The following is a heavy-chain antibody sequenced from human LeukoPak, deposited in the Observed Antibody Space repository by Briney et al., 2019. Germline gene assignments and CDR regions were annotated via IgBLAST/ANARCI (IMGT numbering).Heavy chain of an antibody. D-gene: IGHD6-19*01. CDR1: GFTFSSNY. Sequence: GGSLRLSCAASGFTFSSNYMSWVRQAPGKGLEWVSVIYSGGSTYYADSVKGRFTISRDNSKNTLYLQMNSLRAEDTAVYYCARSQWLVQGNWFDPWGQGTLVTVSS. CDR2: IYSGGST. V-gene: IGHV3-53*01. J-gene: IGHJ5*02. CDR3: ARSQWLVQGNWFDP.